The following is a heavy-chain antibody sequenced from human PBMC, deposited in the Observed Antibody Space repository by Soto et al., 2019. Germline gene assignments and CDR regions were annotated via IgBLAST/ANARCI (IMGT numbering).Heavy chain of an antibody. D-gene: IGHD6-13*01. CDR1: GGSINSYY. V-gene: IGHV4-59*08. CDR2: IFYSGST. Sequence: SETLSLTCTVSGGSINSYYWSWIRQPPGKGLEWIGYIFYSGSTNYNPSFKSRVTISVDTSKNQFSLKLSSVTAADTAVYYCARRYSSSFDYWGQGTLVTVSS. CDR3: ARRYSSSFDY. J-gene: IGHJ4*02.